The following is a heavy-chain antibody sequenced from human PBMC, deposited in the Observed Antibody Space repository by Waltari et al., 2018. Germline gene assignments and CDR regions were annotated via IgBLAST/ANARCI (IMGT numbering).Heavy chain of an antibody. J-gene: IGHJ4*02. D-gene: IGHD2-21*01. V-gene: IGHV1-69*04. CDR1: GGTFNISD. CDR2: FIPVLGVG. Sequence: QVQLVQSGAEVKKPGSSVKVSCKASGGTFNISDMNWVRQAPGQGLEWMGGFIPVLGVGIYAQKFQGRVTITADESTSTAYMDLSSLRSDDTAVYYCARIYCDDAACHPRWGRGTLVTVSS. CDR3: ARIYCDDAACHPR.